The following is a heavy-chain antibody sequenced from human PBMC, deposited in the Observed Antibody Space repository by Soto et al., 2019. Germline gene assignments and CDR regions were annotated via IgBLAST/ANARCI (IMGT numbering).Heavy chain of an antibody. Sequence: GGSLRLSCAASGFTFSSYGMHWVRQAPGKGLEWVAVISYDGSNKYYADSVKGRFTISRDNSKNTLYLQMNSLRAEDTAVYYCAKDFFRRAIFGVVTSYYFDYWGQGTLVTVSS. D-gene: IGHD3-3*01. J-gene: IGHJ4*02. CDR1: GFTFSSYG. CDR2: ISYDGSNK. CDR3: AKDFFRRAIFGVVTSYYFDY. V-gene: IGHV3-30*18.